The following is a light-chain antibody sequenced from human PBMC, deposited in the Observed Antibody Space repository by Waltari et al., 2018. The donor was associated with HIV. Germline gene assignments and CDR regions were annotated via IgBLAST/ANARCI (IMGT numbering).Light chain of an antibody. CDR1: QSLYKSNNKNF. Sequence: IVMTQSPDSLAVSLGERATITCKSSQSLYKSNNKNFLAWYQQKPGQPPKLLISWASTRESGVPDRFSGSGSGTDFTLTISSLQPEDVAVYYCQHYYNTPRRFGQGTKVEI. CDR3: QHYYNTPRR. J-gene: IGKJ1*01. V-gene: IGKV4-1*01. CDR2: WAS.